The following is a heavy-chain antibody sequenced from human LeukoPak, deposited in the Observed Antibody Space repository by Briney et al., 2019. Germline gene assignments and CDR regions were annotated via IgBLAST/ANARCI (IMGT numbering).Heavy chain of an antibody. J-gene: IGHJ3*02. CDR2: ISYDGSNK. D-gene: IGHD1-1*01. Sequence: PGGSLRLSCAASGFTFSSYGMHWVRQAPGKGLEWVAVISYDGSNKYYADSVKGRFTISRDNSESTLFLQMNSLRTDDTSVYFCAKYAYNWNAPDGFDMWGQGTRVIVSS. V-gene: IGHV3-30*18. CDR3: AKYAYNWNAPDGFDM. CDR1: GFTFSSYG.